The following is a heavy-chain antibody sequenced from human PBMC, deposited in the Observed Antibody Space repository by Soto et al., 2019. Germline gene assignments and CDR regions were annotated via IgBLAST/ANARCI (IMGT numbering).Heavy chain of an antibody. Sequence: SETLSLTCTVYGGSFTSFYWSWIRQSPGKGLEWIGEIHHSGTTNYNPSLKSRVTISVDTSKNHFSLKLSSVTAADTAVYYCARVGYYDGSGYNTFNIWGQGAMVTVSS. CDR3: ARVGYYDGSGYNTFNI. J-gene: IGHJ3*02. D-gene: IGHD3-22*01. V-gene: IGHV4-34*09. CDR1: GGSFTSFY. CDR2: IHHSGTT.